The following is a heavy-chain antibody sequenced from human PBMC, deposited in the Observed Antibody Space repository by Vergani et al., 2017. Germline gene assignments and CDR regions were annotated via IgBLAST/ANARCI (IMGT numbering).Heavy chain of an antibody. CDR1: GGTFSSYA. J-gene: IGHJ2*01. V-gene: IGHV1-69*12. CDR2: IIPIFGTA. CDR3: AIAYCGGDCYSYCYFDL. D-gene: IGHD2-21*02. Sequence: QVQLVQSGAEVKKPGSSVKVSCKASGGTFSSYAISWVRQAPGQGLEWMGRIIPIFGTANYAQKFQGRVTITADESTSTAYMELSSLRSEDTAVYYCAIAYCGGDCYSYCYFDLWGRGSLVTVSA.